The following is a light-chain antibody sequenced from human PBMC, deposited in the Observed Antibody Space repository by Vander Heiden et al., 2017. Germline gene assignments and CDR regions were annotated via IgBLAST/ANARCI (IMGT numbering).Light chain of an antibody. Sequence: DIVMTQSPDYLAVSLGERATINCKSSQSGLSSSNNKNYLAWYQQIPGQPPKLLINWASTRESGVPDRFSGSGSGTDFTLTISSLQAEDVAVYYCQQSSTAPLTFGGGTKVEIK. CDR2: WAS. CDR3: QQSSTAPLT. V-gene: IGKV4-1*01. J-gene: IGKJ4*01. CDR1: QSGLSSSNNKNY.